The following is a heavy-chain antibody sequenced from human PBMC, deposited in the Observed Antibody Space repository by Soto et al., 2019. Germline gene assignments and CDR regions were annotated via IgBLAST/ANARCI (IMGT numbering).Heavy chain of an antibody. D-gene: IGHD3-10*01. J-gene: IGHJ4*02. CDR3: AKDQYGSRDYGRFDF. CDR2: ISTSGETT. CDR1: GFTFGAYA. V-gene: IGHV3-23*01. Sequence: EVQLLESGGGLTQPGGSLRLSCAASGFTFGAYAMSWVRRAPGKGLEWVSSISTSGETTYYADSVKGRFTISRDNSYNTLFLQMDSLRVDDAAIYYCAKDQYGSRDYGRFDFWGQGSLVTVSS.